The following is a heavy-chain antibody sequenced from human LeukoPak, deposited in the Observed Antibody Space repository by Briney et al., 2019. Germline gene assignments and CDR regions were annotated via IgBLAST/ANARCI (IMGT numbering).Heavy chain of an antibody. CDR3: ARASPIDYHDSSGFDDY. J-gene: IGHJ4*02. CDR2: MNPNSGNT. CDR1: GYTFTSYD. V-gene: IGHV1-8*01. D-gene: IGHD3-22*01. Sequence: GASVKVSCKASGYTFTSYDINWVRQATGQGLEWMGWMNPNSGNTGYAQKFQGRVTMTRNTSISTAYMELSSLRSEDTAVYYCARASPIDYHDSSGFDDYWGQGTLVTVSS.